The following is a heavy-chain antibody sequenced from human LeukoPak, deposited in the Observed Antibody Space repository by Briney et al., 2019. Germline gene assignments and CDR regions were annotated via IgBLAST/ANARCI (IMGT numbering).Heavy chain of an antibody. Sequence: GGSLRLSCAASGFTFSDYYMSWIRQAPGKGLEWVSYISSSGSTIHYADSVKGRFTISRDNAKNSLYLQMNSLRAEDTAVYYCARDLLYSSGWYSPLSLGDAFDIWGQGTMVTVSS. CDR2: ISSSGSTI. V-gene: IGHV3-11*01. CDR3: ARDLLYSSGWYSPLSLGDAFDI. D-gene: IGHD6-19*01. CDR1: GFTFSDYY. J-gene: IGHJ3*02.